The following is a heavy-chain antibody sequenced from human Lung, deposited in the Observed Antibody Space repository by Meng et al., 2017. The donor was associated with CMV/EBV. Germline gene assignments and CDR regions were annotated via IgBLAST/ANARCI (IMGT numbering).Heavy chain of an antibody. V-gene: IGHV3-30*04. CDR3: ARVASTYYGSPIAY. CDR2: ISFDGSNR. Sequence: SCAASGFTFNTYAMHWVRQAPGQELAWVAVISFDGSNRYYADSVKGRFTISRDNSANTLYLHMNRLRTEDTAVYYCARVASTYYGSPIAYWGQGTLVTVSS. D-gene: IGHD3-10*01. CDR1: GFTFNTYA. J-gene: IGHJ4*02.